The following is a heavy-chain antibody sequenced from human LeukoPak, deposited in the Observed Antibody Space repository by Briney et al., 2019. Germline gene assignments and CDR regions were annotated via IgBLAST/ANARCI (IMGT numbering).Heavy chain of an antibody. Sequence: GGSLRLSCAASGFTFSSYSMNWVRQAPGKGLEWVSYISSSSSTIYYADSVKGRFTISRDNSKNTLYLQMNSLRAEDTAVYYCAKGHYYYYYGMDVWGQGTTVTVSS. CDR2: ISSSSSTI. J-gene: IGHJ6*02. V-gene: IGHV3-48*01. CDR3: AKGHYYYYYGMDV. CDR1: GFTFSSYS.